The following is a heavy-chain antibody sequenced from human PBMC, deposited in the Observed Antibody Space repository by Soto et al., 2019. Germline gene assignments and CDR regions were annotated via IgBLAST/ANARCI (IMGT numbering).Heavy chain of an antibody. Sequence: QVHLQESGPGLVRPSQTLSLTCKVSGGFVNSGGYYWGWIRQHPGKGLEWIAYMYHSGSTYLNPSLRSRVCISIDTSKNQFYLIVRSVTAADTAVYYCARVRGFAREFDYWGQGTLVTVSS. CDR2: MYHSGST. J-gene: IGHJ4*02. CDR1: GGFVNSGGYY. CDR3: ARVRGFAREFDY. V-gene: IGHV4-31*03.